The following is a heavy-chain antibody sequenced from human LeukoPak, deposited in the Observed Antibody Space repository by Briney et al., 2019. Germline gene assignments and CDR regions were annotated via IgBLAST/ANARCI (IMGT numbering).Heavy chain of an antibody. Sequence: PSETLSLTCTVSGGSINSSDHYWAWIRQPPGKGLEWIGSKYYSGDTCYSPSLKSRVTISVDTSRNKFALKLNSVTAADTAVYFCARHRLEGDTFDIWGQGTKVTVSS. CDR2: KYYSGDT. D-gene: IGHD3-3*01. V-gene: IGHV4-39*01. CDR1: GGSINSSDHY. CDR3: ARHRLEGDTFDI. J-gene: IGHJ3*02.